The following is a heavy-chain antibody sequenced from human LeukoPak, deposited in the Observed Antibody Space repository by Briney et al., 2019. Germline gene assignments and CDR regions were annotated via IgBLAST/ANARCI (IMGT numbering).Heavy chain of an antibody. D-gene: IGHD6-19*01. CDR2: IVVGSGNT. J-gene: IGHJ5*02. V-gene: IGHV1-58*01. CDR3: AASGAGYSSGWYGGWFDP. Sequence: SVKVSCKASGYTFTGYYVHWVRQAPGQGLEWIGWIVVGSGNTNYAQKFQERVTITRDMSTSTAYMELSSLRSEDTAVYYCAASGAGYSSGWYGGWFDPWGQGTLVTVSS. CDR1: GYTFTGYY.